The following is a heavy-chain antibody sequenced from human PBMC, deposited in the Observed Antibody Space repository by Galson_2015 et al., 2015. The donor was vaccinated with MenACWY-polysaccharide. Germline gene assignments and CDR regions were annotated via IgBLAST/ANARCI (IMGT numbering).Heavy chain of an antibody. Sequence: LSLTCTVSGDSLSRYYWRWIRQPPGKGLEWIGYIYYTETTNYNPSLKSRVTISVDTSKNQFSLKLNSVTAADTAVYYCARTHSSGWYAVDYWGQGTLVTVSS. CDR2: IYYTETT. D-gene: IGHD6-19*01. CDR1: GDSLSRYY. V-gene: IGHV4-59*01. CDR3: ARTHSSGWYAVDY. J-gene: IGHJ4*02.